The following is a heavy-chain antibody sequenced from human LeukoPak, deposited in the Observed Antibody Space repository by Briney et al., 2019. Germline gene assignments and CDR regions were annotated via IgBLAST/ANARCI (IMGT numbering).Heavy chain of an antibody. D-gene: IGHD6-6*01. V-gene: IGHV4-4*07. CDR2: MYASGNT. Sequence: SETLSLTCTVSGGSISTYYWSWIRQPAGKGLEWIGRMYASGNTNYNPSLKGRVTMSVDTSKNQFSLNLTSVTAADTAVYYCARENSSSPARLFDYWGQGTLVTVSS. CDR1: GGSISTYY. J-gene: IGHJ4*02. CDR3: ARENSSSPARLFDY.